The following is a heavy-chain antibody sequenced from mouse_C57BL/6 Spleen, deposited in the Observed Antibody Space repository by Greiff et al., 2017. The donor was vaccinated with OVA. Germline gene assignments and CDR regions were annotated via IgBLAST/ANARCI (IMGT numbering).Heavy chain of an antibody. CDR1: GYTFTDYE. CDR3: TRSPGYYYAMDY. Sequence: QVQLQQSGAELVRPGASVTLSCKASGYTFTDYEMHWVKQTPVHGLEWIGAIDPETGGTAYNQKFKGKALLTADKSSSTAYMELRSLTSEDSAVYYCTRSPGYYYAMDYWGQGTSVTVSS. V-gene: IGHV1-15*01. J-gene: IGHJ4*01. CDR2: IDPETGGT.